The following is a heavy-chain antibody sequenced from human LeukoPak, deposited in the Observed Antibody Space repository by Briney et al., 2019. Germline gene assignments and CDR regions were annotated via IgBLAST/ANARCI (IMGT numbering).Heavy chain of an antibody. D-gene: IGHD3-10*02. J-gene: IGHJ3*01. V-gene: IGHV1-24*01. Sequence: SVKVSCKVSGYTLTELSIHWVRQAPGKGLEWMGRFRPEDGETMTAQKFQGRVTMTEDTSTDTAYMELSSLRSVDTAMYYCATGDITIFAFDVWGQGTMVTVSS. CDR3: ATGDITIFAFDV. CDR1: GYTLTELS. CDR2: FRPEDGET.